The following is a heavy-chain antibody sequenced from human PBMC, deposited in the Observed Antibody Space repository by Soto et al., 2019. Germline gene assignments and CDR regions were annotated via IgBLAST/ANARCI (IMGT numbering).Heavy chain of an antibody. D-gene: IGHD2-2*01. Sequence: PSETLSLTCAVSGGSISSSNWWSWVRQPPGKGLEWIGEIYHSGSTNYNPSLKSRVTISVDKSKNQFSLKLSSVTAADTAVYYCAREVSGDIVVVPAAMTRGGAFDIWGQGTMVTVSS. V-gene: IGHV4-4*02. J-gene: IGHJ3*02. CDR1: GGSISSSNW. CDR2: IYHSGST. CDR3: AREVSGDIVVVPAAMTRGGAFDI.